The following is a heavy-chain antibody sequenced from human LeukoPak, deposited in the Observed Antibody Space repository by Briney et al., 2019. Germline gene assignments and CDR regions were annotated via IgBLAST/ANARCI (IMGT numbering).Heavy chain of an antibody. CDR1: GYTFTGYY. CDR3: ARVLCSSTSCYRFDY. Sequence: ASVKVSCKASGYTFTGYYMHWVRQAPGQGLEWMGWINPNSGGTNYAQKFQGRVTMTRDTSISTAYMELSRLRSDDTAVYYCARVLCSSTSCYRFDYWGQGTLVTVSS. V-gene: IGHV1-2*02. CDR2: INPNSGGT. D-gene: IGHD2-2*02. J-gene: IGHJ4*02.